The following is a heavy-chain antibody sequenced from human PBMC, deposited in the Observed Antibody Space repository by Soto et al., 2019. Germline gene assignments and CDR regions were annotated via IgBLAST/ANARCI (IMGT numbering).Heavy chain of an antibody. J-gene: IGHJ4*02. V-gene: IGHV1-69*01. CDR1: GGTFSSYA. D-gene: IGHD3-10*01. CDR3: ARSRLDGSGSYSQIDY. Sequence: QVQLVQSGAEVKKPGSSVKVSCKASGGTFSSYAISWVRQAPGQGLEWMGGIIPIFGTANYAQKFQGRVTITADESTSTAYMELSSLRSEDTAVYYCARSRLDGSGSYSQIDYWGQGNLVTVSS. CDR2: IIPIFGTA.